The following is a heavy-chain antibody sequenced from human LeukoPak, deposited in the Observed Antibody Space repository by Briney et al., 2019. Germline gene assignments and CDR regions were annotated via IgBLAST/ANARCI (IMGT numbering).Heavy chain of an antibody. CDR2: IYSGGST. CDR1: GFTVSSDY. J-gene: IGHJ1*01. CDR3: ASRGSSGWYEGRYFQH. D-gene: IGHD6-19*01. Sequence: GGSLRLSCAASGFTVSSDYMSWVRQAPGKGLEWVSVIYSGGSTYYADSVKGRFTISRDNSKNTLYLQMNSLRAEDTAVYYCASRGSSGWYEGRYFQHWGQGTLVTVSS. V-gene: IGHV3-66*01.